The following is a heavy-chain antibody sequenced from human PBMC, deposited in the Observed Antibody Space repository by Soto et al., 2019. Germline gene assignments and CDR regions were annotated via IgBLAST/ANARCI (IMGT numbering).Heavy chain of an antibody. CDR3: VWSCTGGSCSDY. J-gene: IGHJ4*02. V-gene: IGHV1-18*04. Sequence: ASVKVSCKASGNPFISYAISWVRQAPGQGLEWMGRFSVYNGNTIYAQKFHDRLTVTTDTSTTTAYMELRSLTSDDTAVYYCVWSCTGGSCSDYWGQGTRVTVSS. D-gene: IGHD2-15*01. CDR2: FSVYNGNT. CDR1: GNPFISYA.